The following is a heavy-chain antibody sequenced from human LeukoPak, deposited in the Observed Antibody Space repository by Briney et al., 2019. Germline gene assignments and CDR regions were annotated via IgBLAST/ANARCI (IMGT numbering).Heavy chain of an antibody. Sequence: GGSLRLSCAASGFTFSSYAMSWVRQAPGKGLEWVSAISGSGGSTYYADSVKGRFTISRDNSKNTLYLQMNSLRAEDTGVYYCAKAIRYCSSTSCPLNWFDPWGQGTLGTVSS. D-gene: IGHD2-2*01. V-gene: IGHV3-23*01. CDR1: GFTFSSYA. CDR3: AKAIRYCSSTSCPLNWFDP. CDR2: ISGSGGST. J-gene: IGHJ5*02.